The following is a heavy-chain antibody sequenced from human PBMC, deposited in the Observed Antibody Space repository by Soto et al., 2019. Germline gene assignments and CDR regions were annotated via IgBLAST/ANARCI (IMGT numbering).Heavy chain of an antibody. V-gene: IGHV3-74*01. Sequence: EVQLVESGGGLVQPGGSLRLSCAASGFTFSSYWMHWVRQAPGKGLVWVSRINSDGSSTSYADSVKGRFTISRDNAKNTLYLQMNSLRAEDTAVYYCASRSYYDFWSGYANYYYYYMDVWGKGNTVTVSS. CDR2: INSDGSST. D-gene: IGHD3-3*01. J-gene: IGHJ6*03. CDR3: ASRSYYDFWSGYANYYYYYMDV. CDR1: GFTFSSYW.